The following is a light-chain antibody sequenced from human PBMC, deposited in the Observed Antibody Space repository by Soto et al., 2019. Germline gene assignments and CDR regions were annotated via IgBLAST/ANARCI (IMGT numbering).Light chain of an antibody. CDR1: TGGVTSGHY. CDR2: SAT. J-gene: IGLJ3*02. Sequence: QTVVTQEPSLTVSPGGTVTLTCGSNTGGVTSGHYPTWFQQKPGQAPRALTYSATNRHSWTPARFSGSLLGGKAALTLSGVQPEDEAHYYCLLYFGGAQVMFGGGTKLTVL. V-gene: IGLV7-43*01. CDR3: LLYFGGAQVM.